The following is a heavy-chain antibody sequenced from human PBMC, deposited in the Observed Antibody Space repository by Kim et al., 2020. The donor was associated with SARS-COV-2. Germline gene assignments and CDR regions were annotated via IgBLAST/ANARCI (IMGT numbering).Heavy chain of an antibody. CDR3: ARDGGPWGHESYYDILTGYYPYYYGMDV. CDR2: INPSGGST. CDR1: GYTFTSYY. V-gene: IGHV1-46*01. D-gene: IGHD3-9*01. Sequence: ASVKVSCKASGYTFTSYYMHWVRQAPGQGLEWMGIINPSGGSTSYAQKFQGRVTMTRDTSTSTVYMELSSLISEDTAVYYGARDGGPWGHESYYDILTGYYPYYYGMDVWGQGTTVTVSS. J-gene: IGHJ6*02.